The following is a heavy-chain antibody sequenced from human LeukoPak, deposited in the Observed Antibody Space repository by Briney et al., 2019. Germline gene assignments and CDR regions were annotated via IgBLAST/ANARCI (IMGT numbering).Heavy chain of an antibody. CDR2: IIPIFGTA. V-gene: IGHV1-69*13. CDR3: AVGLGYCSSTSCYMDY. J-gene: IGHJ4*02. Sequence: SVKVSCKASGGTFSSYAISWVRQAPGQGLEWMGGIIPIFGTANYAQKFQGRVTITADESTSTAYMELSSLRSEDTAVYYCAVGLGYCSSTSCYMDYWGQGTLATVSS. CDR1: GGTFSSYA. D-gene: IGHD2-2*02.